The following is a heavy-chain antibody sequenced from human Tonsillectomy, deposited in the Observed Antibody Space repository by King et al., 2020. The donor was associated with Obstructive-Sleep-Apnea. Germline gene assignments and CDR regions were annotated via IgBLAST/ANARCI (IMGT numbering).Heavy chain of an antibody. CDR2: IFSNDET. Sequence: TLKESGPVLVKPTETLTLTCTVSSFSLSNARMGVTWIRQPPGKALEWLAHIFSNDETSYNTSLKNRLTISKDTSKSQVVLTMTNMDPVDTATYYCVQIRGYSYGYADYWAQGTLVTVSS. D-gene: IGHD5-18*01. J-gene: IGHJ4*02. V-gene: IGHV2-26*01. CDR3: VQIRGYSYGYADY. CDR1: SFSLSNARMG.